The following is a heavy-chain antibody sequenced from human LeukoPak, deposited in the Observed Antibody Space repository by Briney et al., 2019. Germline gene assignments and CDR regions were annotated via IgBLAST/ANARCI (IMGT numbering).Heavy chain of an antibody. V-gene: IGHV3-11*01. CDR1: GFTFSDYY. D-gene: IGHD3-16*01. Sequence: GGSLRLSCATSGFTFSDYYMSWIRQAPGKGLEWVSYIGSSASTVYYADSVKGRFTISRDNAKNSLYLQMNSLRTEDTAVYYCARFSFYYGMNVWGQGTTVTVSS. CDR3: ARFSFYYGMNV. J-gene: IGHJ6*02. CDR2: IGSSASTV.